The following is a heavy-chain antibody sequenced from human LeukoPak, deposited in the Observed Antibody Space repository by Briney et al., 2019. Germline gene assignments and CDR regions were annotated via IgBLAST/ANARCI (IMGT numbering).Heavy chain of an antibody. Sequence: GRSLRLSCAASGFTFDDYAMHWVRQAPGKGLEWVSGISWNSGSIGYADSVKGRFTISRDNAKNSLYLQMNSLRAEDTALYYCAKDTVVGAIDYWSQGTLVTVSS. V-gene: IGHV3-9*01. CDR2: ISWNSGSI. CDR1: GFTFDDYA. J-gene: IGHJ4*02. D-gene: IGHD2-15*01. CDR3: AKDTVVGAIDY.